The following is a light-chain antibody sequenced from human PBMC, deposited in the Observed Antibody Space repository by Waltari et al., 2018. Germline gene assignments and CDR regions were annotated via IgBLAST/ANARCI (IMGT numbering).Light chain of an antibody. Sequence: DIQMTQSPSTMSASVGERDTLPCRASQSISSWLAWYQQKPGKAPKLLIYKASSLESGVPSRFSGSGSGTEFTLTISSLQPDDFATYYCQQYNSYSKYTFGQGTKLEI. CDR1: QSISSW. CDR3: QQYNSYSKYT. CDR2: KAS. J-gene: IGKJ2*01. V-gene: IGKV1-5*03.